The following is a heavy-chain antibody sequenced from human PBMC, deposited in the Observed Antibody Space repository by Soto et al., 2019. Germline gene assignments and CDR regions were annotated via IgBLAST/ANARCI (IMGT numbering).Heavy chain of an antibody. J-gene: IGHJ5*02. V-gene: IGHV4-4*07. CDR3: ARDFRPREYDFWSGYYPIWFDP. Sequence: SETLSLTCTVSGGSISSYYWIWIRQPAGKGLEWIGRIYTSGSTNYNPSLKSRVTMSVDTSKNQFSLKLSSVTAADTAVYYCARDFRPREYDFWSGYYPIWFDPWGQGTLVTVSS. CDR2: IYTSGST. CDR1: GGSISSYY. D-gene: IGHD3-3*01.